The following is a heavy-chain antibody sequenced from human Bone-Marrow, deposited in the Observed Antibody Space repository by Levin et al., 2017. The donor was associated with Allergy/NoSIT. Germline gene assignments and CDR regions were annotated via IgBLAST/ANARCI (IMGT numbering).Heavy chain of an antibody. CDR1: GGTFTSYT. CDR2: ILPILASP. V-gene: IGHV1-69*08. J-gene: IGHJ4*02. Sequence: RASVKVSCKASGGTFTSYTFSWVRQAPGQGLEWMGRILPILASPNYAQQFQDRLTLTADRSTSTAYMELSSLRSEDTAVYYCARGDLSNWDIFESWGQGTLVTVSS. CDR3: ARGDLSNWDIFES. D-gene: IGHD1/OR15-1a*01.